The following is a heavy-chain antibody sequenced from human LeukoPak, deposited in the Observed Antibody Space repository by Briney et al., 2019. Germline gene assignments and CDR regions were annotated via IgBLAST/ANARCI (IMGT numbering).Heavy chain of an antibody. D-gene: IGHD5-12*01. J-gene: IGHJ4*02. CDR3: AREYTGSEYFDY. V-gene: IGHV3-48*03. CDR1: GFTFSSYE. Sequence: PGGPLRLSCVASGFTFSSYEMNWVRQAPGKGLEWVSYISDTPNTMYYADSVKGRFTISRDNAKNSLFLQMNSLRVDDTAVYYCAREYTGSEYFDYWGQGTLVTVSS. CDR2: ISDTPNTM.